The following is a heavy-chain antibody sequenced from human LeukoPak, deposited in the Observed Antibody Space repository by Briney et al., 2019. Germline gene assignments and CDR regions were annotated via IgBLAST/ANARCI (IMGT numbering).Heavy chain of an antibody. CDR3: ARRLTQYDCFDP. CDR1: GGSFSGYY. D-gene: IGHD2-2*01. J-gene: IGHJ5*02. CDR2: VNHGGST. Sequence: SETLSLTCAVYGGSFSGYYWSWIRQPPGKGLEWIGEVNHGGSTNYNPSLKSRVTTSVDTSKNQFSLKLTSVTPEDTAVYYCARRLTQYDCFDPWGQGILVTVSS. V-gene: IGHV4-34*01.